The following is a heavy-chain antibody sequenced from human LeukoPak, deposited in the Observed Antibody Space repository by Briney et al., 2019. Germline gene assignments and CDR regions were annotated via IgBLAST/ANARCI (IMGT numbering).Heavy chain of an antibody. CDR3: ARSRCSSISCASRGAFDI. Sequence: PSETLSLTCNVSGGSISNYYWSWIRQPAGKGLELIGRIYTSGSTNYNPSLKSRVATSVDTSKNQFSLKLSSVTAADTAVYYCARSRCSSISCASRGAFDIWGQGTMVTVSS. D-gene: IGHD2-2*01. CDR1: GGSISNYY. J-gene: IGHJ3*02. V-gene: IGHV4-4*07. CDR2: IYTSGST.